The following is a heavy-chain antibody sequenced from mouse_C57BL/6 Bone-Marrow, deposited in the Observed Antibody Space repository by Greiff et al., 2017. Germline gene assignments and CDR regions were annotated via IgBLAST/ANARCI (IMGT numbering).Heavy chain of an antibody. J-gene: IGHJ3*01. D-gene: IGHD4-1*01. CDR3: ARSKNWDSWFAY. CDR2: INPGSGGT. Sequence: QVQLKESGAELVRPGTSVKVSCKASGYAFTNYLIEWVKQRPGQGLEWIGVINPGSGGTNYNEKFKGKATLTADKSSRTAYMKLSSLTSEDSAVYFCARSKNWDSWFAYWGQGTLVTVSA. CDR1: GYAFTNYL. V-gene: IGHV1-54*01.